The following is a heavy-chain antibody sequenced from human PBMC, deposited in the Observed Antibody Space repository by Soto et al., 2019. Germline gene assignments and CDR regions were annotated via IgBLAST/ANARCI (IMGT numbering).Heavy chain of an antibody. CDR3: AARMVRGVTSRLLDY. CDR2: IYYSGST. Sequence: QVQLQESGPGLVKPSQTLSLTCTVSGGSISSGGYYWSWIRQHPGKGLEWIGYIYYSGSTYYNPSLKSRVTISVDTSKNQLSLKLSSVTAADTAVYYCAARMVRGVTSRLLDYWGQGTLVTVSS. CDR1: GGSISSGGYY. D-gene: IGHD3-10*01. V-gene: IGHV4-31*03. J-gene: IGHJ4*02.